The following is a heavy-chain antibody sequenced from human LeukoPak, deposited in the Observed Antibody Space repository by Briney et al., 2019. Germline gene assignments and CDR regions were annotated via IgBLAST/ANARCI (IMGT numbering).Heavy chain of an antibody. J-gene: IGHJ4*02. Sequence: GGSLRLSCAASGFTFSSYSMNRVRQAPGKGLEWVSSISSSSSYIYYADSVKGRFTISRDNAKNSLYLQMNSLRAEDTAVYYCARDSSSWYPQFDYWGQGTLVTVSS. CDR2: ISSSSSYI. CDR3: ARDSSSWYPQFDY. D-gene: IGHD6-13*01. CDR1: GFTFSSYS. V-gene: IGHV3-21*01.